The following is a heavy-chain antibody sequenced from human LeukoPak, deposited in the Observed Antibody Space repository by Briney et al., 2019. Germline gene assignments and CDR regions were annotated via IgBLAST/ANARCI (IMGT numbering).Heavy chain of an antibody. CDR3: ARAQSSGWTDAFDI. CDR2: ISSSSSYI. D-gene: IGHD6-19*01. CDR1: GFTFSSYS. J-gene: IGHJ3*02. V-gene: IGHV3-21*01. Sequence: SGGSLRLSCAASGFTFSSYSMNWLRQAPGKGLEWVSSISSSSSYIYYADSVKGRFTISRDNAKNSLYLQMNSLRAEDTAVYYCARAQSSGWTDAFDIWGQGTMVTVSS.